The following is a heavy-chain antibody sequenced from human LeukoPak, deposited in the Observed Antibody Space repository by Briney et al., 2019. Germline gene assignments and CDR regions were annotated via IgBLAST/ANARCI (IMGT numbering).Heavy chain of an antibody. CDR3: ARGTRLRLLWFGESKFDY. J-gene: IGHJ4*02. CDR2: INHSGGT. D-gene: IGHD3-10*01. V-gene: IGHV4-34*01. CDR1: GGSFSGYY. Sequence: SKTLSLTCAVYGGSFSGYYWSWIRQPPGKGLEWIGEINHSGGTNYNPSLKSRVTISVDTSKNQFSLKLSSVTAADTAVYYCARGTRLRLLWFGESKFDYWGQGTLVTVSS.